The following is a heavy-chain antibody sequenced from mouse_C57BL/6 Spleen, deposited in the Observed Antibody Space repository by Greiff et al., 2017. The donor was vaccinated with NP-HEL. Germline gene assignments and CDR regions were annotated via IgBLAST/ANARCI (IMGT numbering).Heavy chain of an antibody. CDR2: INPNNGGT. CDR1: GYTFTDYN. CDR3: ARWNYDHAGDYFDY. V-gene: IGHV1-18*01. Sequence: EVQLQQSGPELVKPGASVKIPCKASGYTFTDYNMDWVKQSHGRSLEWIGDINPNNGGTIYNQKFKGKATLTVDKSSSTAYMELRSLTSEDTAVYYCARWNYDHAGDYFDYWGQGTTLTVSS. J-gene: IGHJ2*01. D-gene: IGHD2-4*01.